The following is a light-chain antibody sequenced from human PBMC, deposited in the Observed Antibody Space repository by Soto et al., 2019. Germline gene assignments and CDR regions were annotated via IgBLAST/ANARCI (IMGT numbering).Light chain of an antibody. CDR1: SSNIGAGYD. CDR2: GNN. J-gene: IGLJ2*01. V-gene: IGLV1-40*01. Sequence: QSVVTQPPSVSGAPGQRVTISCTGSSSNIGAGYDVHWYQQFPGTAPKLLIYGNNNRPSGVTDRFSCSKSGTSASLAITGLQAEDEAADYCQSFDTRLNSVVFGGGTKLTVL. CDR3: QSFDTRLNSVV.